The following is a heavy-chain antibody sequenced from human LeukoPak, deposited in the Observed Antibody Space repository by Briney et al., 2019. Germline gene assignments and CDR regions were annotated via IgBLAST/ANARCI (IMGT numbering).Heavy chain of an antibody. J-gene: IGHJ3*02. Sequence: GGALRXXCAASGFTFSRYAMQWGRQAPGKGVEGGAVISYDGSNKYYADSVKGGFTIYRDNYKNTLYLQKNRLRDGDRAGYYLXXRGXYLISFXIWGQGTXVTVSS. CDR1: GFTFSRYA. D-gene: IGHD1-26*01. V-gene: IGHV3-30*04. CDR3: XXRGXYLISFXI. CDR2: ISYDGSNK.